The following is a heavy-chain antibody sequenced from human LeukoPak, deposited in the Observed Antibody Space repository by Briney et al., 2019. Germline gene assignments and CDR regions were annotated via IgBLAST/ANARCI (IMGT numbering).Heavy chain of an antibody. CDR2: VDSGGST. CDR1: GFTVSGNY. Sequence: GGSLRLSCAASGFTVSGNYMSWVRQAPGKGLDWVSVVDSGGSTYYADSVTGRLTMSRHNSKNTLYLQMNSLRAEDTAVYYCARDETGDASDYAFDIWGQGTMVTVSS. J-gene: IGHJ3*02. V-gene: IGHV3-53*04. D-gene: IGHD7-27*01. CDR3: ARDETGDASDYAFDI.